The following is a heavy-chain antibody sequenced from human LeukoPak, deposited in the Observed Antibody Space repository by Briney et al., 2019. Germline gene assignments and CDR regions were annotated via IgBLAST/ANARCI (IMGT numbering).Heavy chain of an antibody. CDR1: GYTFTGYY. Sequence: GASVKVSCKASGYTFTGYYMHWVRQAPGQGLEWMGWINPNSGGTNYAQKFQGRVTMTRDTSIGTAYMELSRLRSDDTAVYYCARNGAGMVKWTILYYYMDVWGKGTTVTISS. V-gene: IGHV1-2*02. CDR2: INPNSGGT. CDR3: ARNGAGMVKWTILYYYMDV. D-gene: IGHD5-18*01. J-gene: IGHJ6*03.